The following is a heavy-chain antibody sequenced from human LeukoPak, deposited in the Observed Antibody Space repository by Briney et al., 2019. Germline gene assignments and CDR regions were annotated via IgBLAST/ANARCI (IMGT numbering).Heavy chain of an antibody. CDR1: GFTFSSYA. J-gene: IGHJ3*02. D-gene: IGHD6-13*01. Sequence: PGGSLRLPCAASGFTFSSYAMHWVRQAPGKGPEWVAVISYDGSNEYYADSVKGRFTISRDNSKNTLYLQMNSLRAEDTAVYYCARERSVAAAGGAFDIWGQGTMVTVSS. V-gene: IGHV3-30-3*01. CDR3: ARERSVAAAGGAFDI. CDR2: ISYDGSNE.